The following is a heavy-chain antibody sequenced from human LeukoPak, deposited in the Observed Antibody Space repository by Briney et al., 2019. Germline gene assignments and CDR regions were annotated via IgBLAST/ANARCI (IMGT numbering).Heavy chain of an antibody. CDR2: ISAYNGNT. D-gene: IGHD3-22*01. CDR1: GYTFTSYG. CDR3: ARLPPXYEKYYYDSSGLLDPFDX. J-gene: IGHJ4*02. Sequence: ASVKVSCKASGYTFTSYGISWVRQAPGQGLEWMGWISAYNGNTNYAQKLQGRVTMTTDTSTSTAYMELRSLRSDDTAVYYCARLPPXYEKYYYDSSGLLDPFDXWGQGXLVTV. V-gene: IGHV1-18*01.